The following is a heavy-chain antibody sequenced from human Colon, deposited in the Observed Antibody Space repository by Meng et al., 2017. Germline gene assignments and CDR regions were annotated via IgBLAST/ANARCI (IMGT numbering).Heavy chain of an antibody. CDR3: AKDWPTGDRPLGAFDI. CDR2: ISGSGDPT. Sequence: GESLKISCAASGFTFNNYAMTWVRQAPGRGLEWVSAISGSGDPTYYADSVKGRFTISRDNSKNTLYLQMNSLRAEDTALYYCAKDWPTGDRPLGAFDIWGQGTMVTVS. J-gene: IGHJ3*02. V-gene: IGHV3-23*01. D-gene: IGHD7-27*01. CDR1: GFTFNNYA.